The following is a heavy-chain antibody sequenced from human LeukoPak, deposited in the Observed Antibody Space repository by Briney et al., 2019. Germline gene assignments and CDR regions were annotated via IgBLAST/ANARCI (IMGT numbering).Heavy chain of an antibody. CDR3: ARMRSSRGFDY. Sequence: PSEALSLTCTVSGGSISSGGYYWSRIRQHPGKGLEWIGYIYYSGSTYYNPSPKSRVTISVDTSKNQFSLKLSSVTAADTAVYYCARMRSSRGFDYWGQGTLVTVSS. J-gene: IGHJ4*02. V-gene: IGHV4-31*03. D-gene: IGHD6-6*01. CDR2: IYYSGST. CDR1: GGSISSGGYY.